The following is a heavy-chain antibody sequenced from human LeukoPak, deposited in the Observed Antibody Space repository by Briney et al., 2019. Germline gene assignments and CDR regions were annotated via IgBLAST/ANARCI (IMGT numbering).Heavy chain of an antibody. CDR1: GGSISSYY. CDR2: IYYSGST. Sequence: SETLSLTCTVSGGSISSYYWSWIRQPPGKGLEWIGYIYYSGSTNYNPSLKSRVTISVDTSKNQFSLKLSSVTAADTAVYYCARSASGIAVAGPLYYWGQGTLVTVSS. D-gene: IGHD6-19*01. V-gene: IGHV4-59*08. CDR3: ARSASGIAVAGPLYY. J-gene: IGHJ4*02.